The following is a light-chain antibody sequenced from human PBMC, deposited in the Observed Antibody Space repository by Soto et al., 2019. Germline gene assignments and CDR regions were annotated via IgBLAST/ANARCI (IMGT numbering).Light chain of an antibody. CDR3: QQRSNWLT. V-gene: IGKV3-11*01. CDR2: DAS. CDR1: QSVGSY. J-gene: IGKJ4*01. Sequence: EIVLTQSPATLSLSPGERATLSCRASQSVGSYLAWYQQKPGQAPRLLIYDASNRATGIPARFSGSGSGTDFTLTISSLEPEDFAAYFCQQRSNWLTFGGGTKVEIK.